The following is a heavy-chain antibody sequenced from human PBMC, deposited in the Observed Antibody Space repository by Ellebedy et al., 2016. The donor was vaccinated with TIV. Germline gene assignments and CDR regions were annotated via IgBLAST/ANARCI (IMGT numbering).Heavy chain of an antibody. CDR2: IYSGGST. D-gene: IGHD4-11*01. V-gene: IGHV3-53*01. Sequence: PGGSLRLSCAASGCTVSSTYMSWVRQAPGKGLEWVSAIYSGGSTYYADSVKRRFTISRDNSKNALYLQMHRLRAEDTAVYFCVRGADDFSNYHFYWGQGTLDTVSS. J-gene: IGHJ4*02. CDR1: GCTVSSTY. CDR3: VRGADDFSNYHFY.